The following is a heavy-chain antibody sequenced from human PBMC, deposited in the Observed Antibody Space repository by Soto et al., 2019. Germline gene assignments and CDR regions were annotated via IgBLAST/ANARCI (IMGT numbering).Heavy chain of an antibody. V-gene: IGHV1-69*12. CDR1: GGTFSSYA. Sequence: QVQLVQSGAEVKKPGSSVKVSCKASGGTFSSYAISWVRQAPGQGLEWMGGIIPIFGTANYAQKFQGRVTITADESTSKAYMELSSLRSEDTAVYYCASCISTSCYGNYYYGMDVWGQGTTVTVSS. CDR3: ASCISTSCYGNYYYGMDV. D-gene: IGHD2-2*01. CDR2: IIPIFGTA. J-gene: IGHJ6*02.